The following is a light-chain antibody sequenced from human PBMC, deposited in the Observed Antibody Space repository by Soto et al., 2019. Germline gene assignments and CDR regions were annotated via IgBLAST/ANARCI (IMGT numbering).Light chain of an antibody. Sequence: QSVLTQPASVSGSPGQSITIACTGTSRDVGGYNYVSWFQQHPGKAPKLMISEVSNRPSGVSNRFSASKSGNTASLTISGLQSEDEATYYCSSYSSSSTRVFGTGTKVTVL. CDR3: SSYSSSSTRV. CDR2: EVS. CDR1: SRDVGGYNY. V-gene: IGLV2-14*01. J-gene: IGLJ1*01.